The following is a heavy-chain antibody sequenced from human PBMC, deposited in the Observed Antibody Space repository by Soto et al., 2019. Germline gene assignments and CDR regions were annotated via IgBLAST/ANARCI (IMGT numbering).Heavy chain of an antibody. V-gene: IGHV3-48*02. Sequence: EVQLVESGGGLVQPGGSLRLSCAASGFTFSSYSMNWVRQAPGKGLEWVSYISSSSSTIYYADSVKGRFTISRDNAKNSLYLQMNSLRDEDTAVYYCARSAYCGGVCYSLVPETWGQGTLVTVSS. CDR1: GFTFSSYS. J-gene: IGHJ5*02. D-gene: IGHD2-21*02. CDR3: ARSAYCGGVCYSLVPET. CDR2: ISSSSSTI.